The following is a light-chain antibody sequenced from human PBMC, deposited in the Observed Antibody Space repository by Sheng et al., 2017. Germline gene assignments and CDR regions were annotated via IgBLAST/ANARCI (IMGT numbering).Light chain of an antibody. Sequence: DIQMTQSPSSLSASVGDRVTINCRASQSISSYLNWYQQKPGKAPKLLIYSASSLQSGVPSGFSGSGSGTDFTLTISSLQPEDFATYYCQQSYSIPYTFGRGPXLEIK. J-gene: IGKJ2*01. CDR2: SAS. CDR3: QQSYSIPYT. CDR1: QSISSY. V-gene: IGKV1-39*01.